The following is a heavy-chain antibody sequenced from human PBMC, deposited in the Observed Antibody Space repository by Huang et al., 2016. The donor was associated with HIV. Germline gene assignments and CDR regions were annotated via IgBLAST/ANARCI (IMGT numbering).Heavy chain of an antibody. V-gene: IGHV1-3*01. CDR2: SNPGNGRI. D-gene: IGHD2-2*03. CDR3: ARAARGDGYHGAFDV. CDR1: GYIFTTYS. Sequence: QVQLVQSGAEFKKPGASLKLSCAASGYIFTTYSIHWFRRVPGQSLQWLGWSNPGNGRIPFLRSFNVRGILSRDLSAATVYMQLSGLTADDTATYFCARAARGDGYHGAFDVWGQGTMVTV. J-gene: IGHJ3*01.